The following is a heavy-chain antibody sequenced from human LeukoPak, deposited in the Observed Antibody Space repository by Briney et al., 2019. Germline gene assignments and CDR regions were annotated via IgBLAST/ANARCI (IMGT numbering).Heavy chain of an antibody. Sequence: GGSLRLSCGAPGFTFDDYAMHWVRQVPGKGLEWVSLISWDGGYTYCADSVKGRFTISRDNSKNSLYLQMNSLRVEDTALYYCARDGGCYKRGLDHYYYYMDVWGKGTTVIVSS. D-gene: IGHD6-19*01. CDR1: GFTFDDYA. CDR2: ISWDGGYT. CDR3: ARDGGCYKRGLDHYYYYMDV. V-gene: IGHV3-43D*03. J-gene: IGHJ6*03.